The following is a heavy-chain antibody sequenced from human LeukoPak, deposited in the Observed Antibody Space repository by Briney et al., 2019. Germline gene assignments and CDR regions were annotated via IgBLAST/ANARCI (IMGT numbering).Heavy chain of an antibody. CDR1: GFTFSSYG. CDR3: ATDYAGNSLWYYYGLGV. V-gene: IGHV3-21*01. Sequence: GRSLRLSCAASGFTFSSYGMHWVRQAPGKGLEWVSSISSDSRYIYYADSLKGRFTISRDNAKNSLYLQMNSLRAEDTAVYYCATDYAGNSLWYYYGLGVWGQGTTVTVSS. CDR2: ISSDSRYI. D-gene: IGHD4-23*01. J-gene: IGHJ6*02.